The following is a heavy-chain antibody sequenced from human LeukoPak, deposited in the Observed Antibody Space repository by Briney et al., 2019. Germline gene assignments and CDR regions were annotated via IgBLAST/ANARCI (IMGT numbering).Heavy chain of an antibody. Sequence: PSETLALTCTVSGGSISSSSYYWGWIRQPPGKGLEWIGSIYYSGSTYYNPSLKSRVTISVDTSKNQFSLKLSSVTAADTAVYYCAITPSSGYPPFDYWGQGTLVTVSS. J-gene: IGHJ4*02. V-gene: IGHV4-39*01. D-gene: IGHD5-12*01. CDR1: GGSISSSSYY. CDR3: AITPSSGYPPFDY. CDR2: IYYSGST.